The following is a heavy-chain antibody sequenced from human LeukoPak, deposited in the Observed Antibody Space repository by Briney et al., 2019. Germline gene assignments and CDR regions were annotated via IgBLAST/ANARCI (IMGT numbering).Heavy chain of an antibody. Sequence: ASVKVSCKASGYTFTTYYMHWVRHATGQGLEWMGIINPSGGSTSYAKKFQGRVTMTRATTTSTVYMELSSLRSEDTAVYYCARETDPDSSGLYDYWGQGTLVTVSS. J-gene: IGHJ4*02. D-gene: IGHD3-22*01. V-gene: IGHV1-46*01. CDR1: GYTFTTYY. CDR2: INPSGGST. CDR3: ARETDPDSSGLYDY.